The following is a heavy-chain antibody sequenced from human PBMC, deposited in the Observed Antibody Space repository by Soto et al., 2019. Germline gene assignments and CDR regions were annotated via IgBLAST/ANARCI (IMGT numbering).Heavy chain of an antibody. Sequence: QVQLVESGGGVVQPGRSLRLSCAASGFTFSSYAMDWVRQAPGKGLEWVAVISYDGSNKYYADSVKGRFTISRDNSKNTLYLQMNSLRTEDTAVYYCARDARATRGYWPRYFDYWGQGTLVIVSS. D-gene: IGHD3-22*01. CDR2: ISYDGSNK. J-gene: IGHJ4*02. CDR3: ARDARATRGYWPRYFDY. V-gene: IGHV3-30-3*01. CDR1: GFTFSSYA.